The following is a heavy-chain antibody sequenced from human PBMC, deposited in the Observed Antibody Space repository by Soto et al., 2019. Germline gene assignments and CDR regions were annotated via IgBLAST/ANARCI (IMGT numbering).Heavy chain of an antibody. CDR2: ISGSGGST. CDR1: GFTFSSYA. D-gene: IGHD3-10*01. V-gene: IGHV3-23*01. Sequence: PGGSLRLSCAAAGFTFSSYAMSWVRQAPGKGLEWVSAISGSGGSTYYNPSLKSRVTIFVDTSKNQFSLKLSSVTAADTAVYYCARGQWFGELSETGSAPWGQGTRVTVSS. CDR3: ARGQWFGELSETGSAP. J-gene: IGHJ5*02.